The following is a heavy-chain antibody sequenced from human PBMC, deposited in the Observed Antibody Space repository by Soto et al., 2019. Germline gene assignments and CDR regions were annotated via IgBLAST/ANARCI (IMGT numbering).Heavy chain of an antibody. CDR1: GGSISSGGYY. D-gene: IGHD3-9*01. V-gene: IGHV4-31*03. J-gene: IGHJ6*02. CDR3: AREAPTLRYFAYGMDV. Sequence: TLSLTCTVSGGSISSGGYYWSWIRQHPGKGLEWIGYIYYSGSTYYNPSLKSRVTISVDTSKNQFSLKLSSVTAADTAVYYCAREAPTLRYFAYGMDVWGQGTTVTVSS. CDR2: IYYSGST.